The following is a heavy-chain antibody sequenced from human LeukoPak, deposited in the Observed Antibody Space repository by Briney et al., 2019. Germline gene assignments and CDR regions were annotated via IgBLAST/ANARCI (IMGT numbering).Heavy chain of an antibody. CDR3: ARRGGQWSFDY. V-gene: IGHV3-23*01. Sequence: GGSLRLSCAASGFTFSTYAMSWVRQAPGKGLEWVSSIGRSAGSTFYADSVKGRFTISRDNSKSTLYLQMNSLRAEDTAVYYCARRGGQWSFDYWGQGTLVTVSS. CDR1: GFTFSTYA. D-gene: IGHD3-10*01. J-gene: IGHJ4*02. CDR2: IGRSAGST.